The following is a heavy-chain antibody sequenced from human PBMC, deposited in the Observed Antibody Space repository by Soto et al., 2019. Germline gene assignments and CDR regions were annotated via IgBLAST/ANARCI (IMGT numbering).Heavy chain of an antibody. V-gene: IGHV4-39*01. J-gene: IGHJ6*03. D-gene: IGHD3-3*01. CDR2: IYYSGST. CDR1: GGSISSSSYY. CDR3: ATVRFLEWLSAMDV. Sequence: SETLSLTCTASGGSISSSSYYWGWIRQPPGKGLEWIGSIYYSGSTYYNPSLKSRVTIPVDTSKNQFSLKLSSVTAADTAVYYCATVRFLEWLSAMDVWGKGTTVTVSS.